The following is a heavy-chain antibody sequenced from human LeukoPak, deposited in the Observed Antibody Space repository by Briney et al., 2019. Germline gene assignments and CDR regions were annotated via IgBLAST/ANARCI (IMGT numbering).Heavy chain of an antibody. CDR2: INPNSGGT. Sequence: ASVKVSCKASGYTFTGYYMHWVRQAPGQGLEWMGWINPNSGGTNYAQKFQGRVTITSDTSISTAYMELSRLRSDVTAVYYCARVPGIVVVPAATFDYWGQGTLVTVSS. D-gene: IGHD2-2*01. V-gene: IGHV1-2*02. CDR3: ARVPGIVVVPAATFDY. J-gene: IGHJ4*02. CDR1: GYTFTGYY.